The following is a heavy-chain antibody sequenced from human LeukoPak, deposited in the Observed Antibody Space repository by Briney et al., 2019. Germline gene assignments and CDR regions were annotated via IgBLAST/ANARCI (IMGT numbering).Heavy chain of an antibody. CDR3: ACASYGDYGGDGY. V-gene: IGHV3-48*03. D-gene: IGHD4-17*01. CDR2: ISSSGSTI. J-gene: IGHJ4*02. Sequence: GGSLRLSCAASGFTFSSYEMNWVRQAPGKGLEWVSYISSSGSTIYYADSVKGRFTISRDNAKNSLYLQMNSLRAEDTAVYYCACASYGDYGGDGYWGQGTLVTVPS. CDR1: GFTFSSYE.